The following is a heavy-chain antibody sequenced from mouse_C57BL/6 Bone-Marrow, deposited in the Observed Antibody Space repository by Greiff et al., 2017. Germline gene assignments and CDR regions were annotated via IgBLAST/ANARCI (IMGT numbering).Heavy chain of an antibody. CDR2: ILPCSGSA. Sequence: QVQLQQPGAELVKPGVSVKMSCKASGYTFTNYSITWVKQRPGQGLEWIGDILPCSGSANYNEKFKGKATFTADTSSNTAYMQLSSLTTEESAIYYCAKVGGHYGNYFDYWGQGTTLTVSS. CDR3: AKVGGHYGNYFDY. V-gene: IGHV1-55*01. D-gene: IGHD1-1*01. CDR1: GYTFTNYS. J-gene: IGHJ2*01.